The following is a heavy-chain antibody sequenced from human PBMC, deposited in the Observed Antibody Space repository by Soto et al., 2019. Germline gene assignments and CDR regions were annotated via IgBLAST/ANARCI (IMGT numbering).Heavy chain of an antibody. Sequence: GSLRLSCAGSGFTFSSNAMSWVRQAPGKGLEWVSAISGSGGSTYYADSAKGRFTISRDNPKNTLYLEMNSLRAEDTAVYYCARDRKGHIAVARTQFAYWGQGTVVTVSS. CDR3: ARDRKGHIAVARTQFAY. CDR1: GFTFSSNA. V-gene: IGHV3-23*01. D-gene: IGHD6-19*01. J-gene: IGHJ4*02. CDR2: ISGSGGST.